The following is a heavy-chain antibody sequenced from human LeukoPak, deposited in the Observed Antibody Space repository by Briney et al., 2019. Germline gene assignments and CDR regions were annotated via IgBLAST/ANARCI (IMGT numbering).Heavy chain of an antibody. Sequence: LSLTCTVSGGSISSSSYYWGWIRQPPGKGLEWVAVISYDGSNKYYADSVKGRFTISRDNSENALYLQMNSLRAEDTAVYYCARDSIAARQVPFDYWGQGTLVTVSS. CDR1: GGSISSSS. V-gene: IGHV3-30-3*01. D-gene: IGHD6-6*01. CDR3: ARDSIAARQVPFDY. CDR2: ISYDGSNK. J-gene: IGHJ4*02.